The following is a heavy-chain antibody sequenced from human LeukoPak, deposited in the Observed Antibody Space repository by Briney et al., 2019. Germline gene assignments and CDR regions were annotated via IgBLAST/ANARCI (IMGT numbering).Heavy chain of an antibody. J-gene: IGHJ5*02. Sequence: SETLSLTCTVSGYSISSGYYWGWIRQPPGRGLEWIGSIYHSGSTYYNPSLKSRVTISVDTSKNQFSLKLSSVTAADTAVYYCARDRGPYYYDSSGLLFDPWGQGTLVTVSS. CDR1: GYSISSGYY. CDR3: ARDRGPYYYDSSGLLFDP. V-gene: IGHV4-38-2*02. D-gene: IGHD3-22*01. CDR2: IYHSGST.